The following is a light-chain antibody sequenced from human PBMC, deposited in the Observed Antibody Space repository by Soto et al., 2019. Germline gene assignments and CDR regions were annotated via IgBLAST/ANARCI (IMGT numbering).Light chain of an antibody. J-gene: IGKJ1*01. V-gene: IGKV3-20*01. CDR3: QQYGNTLWT. CDR2: GTS. CDR1: QSVSSNY. Sequence: ETVLTQSPGTLSLSPGERATLSCRASQSVSSNYLAWYQQKPGQAPRLLMYGTSNRVTGIPDRFSGSGSETDFTLTISRLEPEDFAVYXCQQYGNTLWTFGQGTKVEV.